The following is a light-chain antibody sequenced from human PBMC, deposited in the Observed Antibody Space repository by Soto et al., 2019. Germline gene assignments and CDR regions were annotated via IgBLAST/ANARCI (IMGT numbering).Light chain of an antibody. CDR3: QQYKDYTWT. Sequence: DIQMTQSPSTLSASVGDRVSITCRASQSVERYLAWYQQKPGKAPHLLIYDASSLESGVPSRFSGSGSGTEFTLTISSLQPDDFTTFYCQQYKDYTWTFGQGTKVEV. V-gene: IGKV1-5*01. CDR1: QSVERY. J-gene: IGKJ1*01. CDR2: DAS.